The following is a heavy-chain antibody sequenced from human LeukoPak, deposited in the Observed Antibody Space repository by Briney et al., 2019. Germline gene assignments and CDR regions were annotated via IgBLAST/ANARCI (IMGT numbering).Heavy chain of an antibody. D-gene: IGHD6-19*01. CDR1: GFTFNSYA. J-gene: IGHJ5*02. CDR3: ARATGDSSGWYWFDP. Sequence: GRSLRLSCAASGFTFNSYAMHWVRQAPGKGLEWVAVISYDGSNKYYADSVKGRFTISRDNSKNTLYLQMNSLRAEDTAVYYCARATGDSSGWYWFDPWGQGTLVTVSS. CDR2: ISYDGSNK. V-gene: IGHV3-30*04.